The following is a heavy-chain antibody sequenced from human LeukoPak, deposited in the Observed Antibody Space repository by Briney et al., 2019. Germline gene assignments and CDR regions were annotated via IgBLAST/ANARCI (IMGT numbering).Heavy chain of an antibody. V-gene: IGHV3-48*03. CDR2: ISSSGSTI. CDR3: ARLGRYYDSSGYYGDYFDY. J-gene: IGHJ4*02. CDR1: GFTFSSYE. D-gene: IGHD3-22*01. Sequence: PGGSLRLSCAASGFTFSSYEMNWVRQAPGKGLEWVSYISSSGSTIYCADSVKGRFTISRDNAKNSLYLQMNSLRAEDTAVYYCARLGRYYDSSGYYGDYFDYWGQGTLVTVSS.